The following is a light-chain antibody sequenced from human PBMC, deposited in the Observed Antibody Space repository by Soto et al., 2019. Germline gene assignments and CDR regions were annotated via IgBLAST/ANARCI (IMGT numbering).Light chain of an antibody. Sequence: EIVLPQSPGTLSLSAGQRATLSCRASQSISGDYLAWYQQRAGQAPRLLIYGASNRATGIPARFSGSGSGTDFTLTISSLEPEDFAVYYCQQYNNWPPITFGQGTRLEIK. CDR2: GAS. V-gene: IGKV3-11*01. CDR1: QSISGDY. CDR3: QQYNNWPPIT. J-gene: IGKJ5*01.